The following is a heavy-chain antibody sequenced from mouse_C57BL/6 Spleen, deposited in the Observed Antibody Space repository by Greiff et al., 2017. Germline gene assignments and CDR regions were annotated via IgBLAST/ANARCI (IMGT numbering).Heavy chain of an antibody. CDR2: VFTYNGGT. D-gene: IGHD1-1*01. CDR1: GFTFTDYY. J-gene: IGHJ3*01. V-gene: IGHV1-36*01. CDR3: STVVGGAY. Sequence: VQLQQSGPVLVKPGPSVKISCKASGFTFTDYYMPWVKRSYGTSLQWIGLVFTYNGGTSYNQTLKGKVTLTVDTSTSTAYMELNSLTSEDSAVYYCSTVVGGAYWGQGTLVTVSA.